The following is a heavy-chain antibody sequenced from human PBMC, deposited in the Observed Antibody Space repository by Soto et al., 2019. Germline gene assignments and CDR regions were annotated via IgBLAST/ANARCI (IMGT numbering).Heavy chain of an antibody. J-gene: IGHJ4*02. CDR2: IYWDDDK. Sequence: QITLKESGPTLVKHTQTLTLTCTFSGFSLTTSGVGVAWIRQPPGKALEWLALIYWDDDKRYSPSLKSRLTIINNTTKNHVVLIMTNINPVDTATYYRSRLFGGYFDYRGQGTLVTVTS. V-gene: IGHV2-5*02. D-gene: IGHD3-16*01. CDR1: GFSLTTSGVG. CDR3: SRLFGGYFDY.